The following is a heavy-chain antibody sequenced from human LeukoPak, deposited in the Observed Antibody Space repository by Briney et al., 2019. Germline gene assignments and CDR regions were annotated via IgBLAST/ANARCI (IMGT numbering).Heavy chain of an antibody. Sequence: PGGSLRLSCAASGFTVSSNYMSWVRQAPGKGLEWASVIYSGGSTYYADSGKGRFTISRDNSKNTLYLQMNSLRAEDTAVYYCARERIVGATSWFDPWGQGTLVTVSS. V-gene: IGHV3-53*01. D-gene: IGHD1-26*01. CDR3: ARERIVGATSWFDP. CDR1: GFTVSSNY. CDR2: IYSGGST. J-gene: IGHJ5*02.